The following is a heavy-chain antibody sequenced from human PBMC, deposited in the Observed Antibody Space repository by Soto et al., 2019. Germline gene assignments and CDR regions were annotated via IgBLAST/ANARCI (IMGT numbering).Heavy chain of an antibody. V-gene: IGHV3-48*02. CDR2: IDSSSSTI. CDR1: GFTFSSYT. J-gene: IGHJ6*02. D-gene: IGHD3-10*01. Sequence: EVQLMESGGGLVQPGGSLRLSCAASGFTFSSYTMNWVRQAPGRGLEWVSYIDSSSSTIYYADSVRGRFTISRDNAKKSLYLQMNSLRDEDTAVYYCARGGGFVMRNYYDYGLDVWGQGTTVTVSS. CDR3: ARGGGFVMRNYYDYGLDV.